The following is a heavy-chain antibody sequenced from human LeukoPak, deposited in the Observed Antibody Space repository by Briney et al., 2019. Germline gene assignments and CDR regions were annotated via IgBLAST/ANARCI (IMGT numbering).Heavy chain of an antibody. CDR1: GDSISGYF. J-gene: IGHJ1*01. CDR2: VHCSGAT. D-gene: IGHD3-3*01. CDR3: ARHRSPLESFHH. Sequence: SETLSLTCTVSGDSISGYFWSWIRQTPGKGLEWIGYVHCSGATNYNPSLKSRVTMSVDTSKDQFSLKLNSVNAADTAMYYCARHRSPLESFHHWGQGTLVTVSS. V-gene: IGHV4-59*08.